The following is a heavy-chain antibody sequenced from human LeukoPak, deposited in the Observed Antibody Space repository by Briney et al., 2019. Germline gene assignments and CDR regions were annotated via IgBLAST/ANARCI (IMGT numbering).Heavy chain of an antibody. D-gene: IGHD2-21*02. CDR2: IKSKTDGGTT. J-gene: IGHJ4*02. V-gene: IGHV3-15*01. CDR3: ISRVLVADSPVVN. CDR1: GFIFNNAW. Sequence: GESLRLSCTASGFIFNNAWMTRVRQAPGKGLEWVGRIKSKTDGGTTDYAPPVKGRFTISRDDSKDSLYLQMNSLITEDTAVYYCISRVLVADSPVVNWGQGTLVTVSS.